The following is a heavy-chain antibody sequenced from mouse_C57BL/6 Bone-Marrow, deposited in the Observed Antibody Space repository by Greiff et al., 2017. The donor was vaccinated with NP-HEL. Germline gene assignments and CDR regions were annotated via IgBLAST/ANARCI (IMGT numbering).Heavy chain of an antibody. D-gene: IGHD4-1*01. V-gene: IGHV1-81*01. CDR1: GYTFTSYG. CDR3: ARSLGLKYYFDY. Sequence: VKVVESGAELARPGASVKLSCKASGYTFTSYGISWVKQRTGQGLEWIGEIYPRSGNTYYNEKFKGKATLTADKSSSTAYMELRSLTSEDSAVYFCARSLGLKYYFDYWGQGTTLTVSS. J-gene: IGHJ2*01. CDR2: IYPRSGNT.